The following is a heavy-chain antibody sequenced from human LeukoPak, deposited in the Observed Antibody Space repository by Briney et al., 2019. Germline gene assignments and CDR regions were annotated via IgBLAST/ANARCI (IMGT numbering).Heavy chain of an antibody. CDR1: GGSISSSSYY. CDR3: ATRGWDYDYVWGSYRLNGAFDI. D-gene: IGHD3-16*02. Sequence: SETLSLTCTVSGGSISSSSYYWGWIRQPPGKGLEWIGSIYYSGSTYYNPSLKSRVTISVDTSKNQFSLKLSSVTAADTAVYYCATRGWDYDYVWGSYRLNGAFDIWGQGTMVTFSS. V-gene: IGHV4-39*07. J-gene: IGHJ3*02. CDR2: IYYSGST.